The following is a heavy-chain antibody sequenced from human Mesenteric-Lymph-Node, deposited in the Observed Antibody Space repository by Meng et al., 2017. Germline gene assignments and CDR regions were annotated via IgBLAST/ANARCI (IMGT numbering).Heavy chain of an antibody. CDR3: ARVRLPAGMATILDAFDI. J-gene: IGHJ3*02. CDR1: GYTFTSYD. D-gene: IGHD5-24*01. V-gene: IGHV1-8*03. Sequence: ASVKVSCKASGYTFTSYDINWVRQATGQGLEWMGWMNPNSGNTDYAQKFQGRVTITRNTSISTAYMELSSLRSEDTAVYYCARVRLPAGMATILDAFDIWGQGTMVTVSS. CDR2: MNPNSGNT.